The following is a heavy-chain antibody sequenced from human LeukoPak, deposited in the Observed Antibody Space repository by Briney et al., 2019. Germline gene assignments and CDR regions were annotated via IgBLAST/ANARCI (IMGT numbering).Heavy chain of an antibody. CDR1: GGSISSGSYY. Sequence: PSQTLSLTCTVSGGSISSGSYYWSWIRQPAGKGLEWIGRIYTSGSTSYNPSLKSRVTISVDTSKNQFSLKLSSVTAADTAVYYCAREEGYCSSTSCYYYTDVWGKGTTVTVSS. D-gene: IGHD2-2*01. CDR2: IYTSGST. V-gene: IGHV4-61*02. J-gene: IGHJ6*03. CDR3: AREEGYCSSTSCYYYTDV.